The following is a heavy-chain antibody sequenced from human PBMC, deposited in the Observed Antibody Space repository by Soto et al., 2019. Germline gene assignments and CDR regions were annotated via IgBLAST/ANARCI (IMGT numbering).Heavy chain of an antibody. D-gene: IGHD6-19*01. Sequence: DVLLVESGGGLVQPGGSLRLSCAVSEFTFGTSWMTWVRQGPGKGLEWVANIKQDGGEKHYLESVRGRFSISRDNAKKSLYLEMNSLRAEDTAVYYCTAGSGWESDTWGQGTLVTVSS. CDR1: EFTFGTSW. V-gene: IGHV3-7*05. J-gene: IGHJ5*02. CDR3: TAGSGWESDT. CDR2: IKQDGGEK.